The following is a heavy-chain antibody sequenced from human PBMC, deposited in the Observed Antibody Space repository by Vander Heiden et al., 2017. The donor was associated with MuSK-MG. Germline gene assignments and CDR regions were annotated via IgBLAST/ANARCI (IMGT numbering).Heavy chain of an antibody. CDR3: ARQGLLWFGDGNWFDP. Sequence: QLQLQESGPGLVKPSETLSLTCTVSGGSISSSSYYWGWIRQPPGKGLEWIGSIYYSGSTYYNPSLKSRVTISVDTSKNQFSLKLSSVTAADTAVYYCARQGLLWFGDGNWFDPWGQGTLVTVSS. CDR2: IYYSGST. D-gene: IGHD3-10*01. J-gene: IGHJ5*02. V-gene: IGHV4-39*01. CDR1: GGSISSSSYY.